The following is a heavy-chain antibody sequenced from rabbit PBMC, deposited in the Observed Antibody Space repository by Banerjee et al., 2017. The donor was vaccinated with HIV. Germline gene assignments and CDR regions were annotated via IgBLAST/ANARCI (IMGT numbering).Heavy chain of an antibody. CDR3: ARSYGYAGYAYATYL. Sequence: QSLEESGGDLVKPGASLTLTCTASGFSFSSSDYMCWVRQAPGKGLEWIGCIYTGNGNTYYASWAKGRFTVAKTSSTTVTLQMTSLTAADTATYFCARSYGYAGYAYATYLWGPGTLVTVS. J-gene: IGHJ4*01. V-gene: IGHV1S40*01. CDR2: IYTGNGNT. D-gene: IGHD6-1*01. CDR1: GFSFSSSDY.